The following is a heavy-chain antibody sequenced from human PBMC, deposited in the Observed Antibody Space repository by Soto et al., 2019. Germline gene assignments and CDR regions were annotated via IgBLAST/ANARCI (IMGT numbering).Heavy chain of an antibody. Sequence: SETLSLTCAVYGGSFGGYYWSWIRQPPGKGLEWIGEINHSGSTNYNPSLKSRVTISVDTSKNQFSLKLSSVTAADTAVYYCARGGLLWFGELSLWFDPWGQGTLVTVSS. J-gene: IGHJ5*02. CDR2: INHSGST. CDR3: ARGGLLWFGELSLWFDP. D-gene: IGHD3-10*01. V-gene: IGHV4-34*01. CDR1: GGSFGGYY.